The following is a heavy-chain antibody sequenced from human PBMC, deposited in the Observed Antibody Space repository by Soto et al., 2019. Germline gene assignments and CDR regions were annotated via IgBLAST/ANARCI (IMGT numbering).Heavy chain of an antibody. Sequence: QVQLQESGPGLVKPSETLSLTCTVSGDSINNYDHFWTWIRRKPGEGLEWIGYVYYSGATYYSPSLKTRVSISLHKFQHFFSLQLTSVTAADSAVYYCATTNGAYSYDSVSWGQGTLVTVSS. CDR1: GDSINNYDHF. D-gene: IGHD3-22*01. J-gene: IGHJ5*02. CDR3: ATTNGAYSYDSVS. CDR2: VYYSGAT. V-gene: IGHV4-30-4*01.